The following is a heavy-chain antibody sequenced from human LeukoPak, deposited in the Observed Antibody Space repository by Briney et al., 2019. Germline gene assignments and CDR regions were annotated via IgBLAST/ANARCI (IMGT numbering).Heavy chain of an antibody. D-gene: IGHD1-26*01. V-gene: IGHV4-59*01. Sequence: SETLSLICTVSGGSISSYYWSWIRQPPGKGLEWIGYIYYSGSTNYNPSLKSRVTISVDTSKNQFSLKPSSVTAADTAVYYCARGGGPLGFCDYWGQGTLVTVSS. J-gene: IGHJ4*02. CDR2: IYYSGST. CDR3: ARGGGPLGFCDY. CDR1: GGSISSYY.